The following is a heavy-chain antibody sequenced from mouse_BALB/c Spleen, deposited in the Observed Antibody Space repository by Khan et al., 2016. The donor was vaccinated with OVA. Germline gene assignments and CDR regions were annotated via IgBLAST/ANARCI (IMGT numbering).Heavy chain of an antibody. CDR2: IWGGGVT. D-gene: IGHD2-14*01. V-gene: IGHV2-6-4*01. CDR3: ARAYYRYDGYYAMDY. CDR1: GFSLSRYN. Sequence: VQLQESGPGLVEPSQSLSITCTVSGFSLSRYNIHWVRQPPGKGLEWLGMIWGGGVTDYNSTLKSRLSISKDNSKRQVFLKMNSLQADDTAMYYCARAYYRYDGYYAMDYWGQGTSVTVSS. J-gene: IGHJ4*01.